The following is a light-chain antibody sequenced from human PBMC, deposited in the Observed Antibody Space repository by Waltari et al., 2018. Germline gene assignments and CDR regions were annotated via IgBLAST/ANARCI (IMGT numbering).Light chain of an antibody. CDR3: ATWGDSLNGWV. J-gene: IGLJ3*02. V-gene: IGLV2-14*02. CDR2: GVN. Sequence: QSALTQPASVSGSPGQSITIPCTGTSTAVGHYNFVSWYQQRPGKAPKPLIYGVNKWPSGVSNRFSGSKSGNTASLAISGLRSDDEADYYCATWGDSLNGWVFGGGTKLTVL. CDR1: STAVGHYNF.